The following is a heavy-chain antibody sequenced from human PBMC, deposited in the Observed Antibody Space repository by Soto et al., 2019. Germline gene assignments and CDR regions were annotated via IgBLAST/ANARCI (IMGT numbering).Heavy chain of an antibody. D-gene: IGHD3-22*01. CDR3: ARAIYVGSDSYHDS. Sequence: EVQLVESGGGLVQPGGALRLSCAASGFSFSDYYMDWVRQAPGKGLEWVGRSRNKANRYTTEYAASVKGRFTISRDDSENSLYLQMNSLKAEDTAVYYCARAIYVGSDSYHDSWGQGTLVPVSS. CDR1: GFSFSDYY. J-gene: IGHJ4*02. CDR2: SRNKANRYTT. V-gene: IGHV3-72*01.